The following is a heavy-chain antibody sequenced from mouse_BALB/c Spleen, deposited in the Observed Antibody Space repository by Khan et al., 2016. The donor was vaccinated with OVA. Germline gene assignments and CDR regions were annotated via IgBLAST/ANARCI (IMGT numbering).Heavy chain of an antibody. J-gene: IGHJ2*01. V-gene: IGHV1S136*01. CDR1: GYTFTSYV. CDR3: ARRVLYYFDY. Sequence: IQLVQSGPELVKPGASVKMSCKASGYTFTSYVIHWVKQKPGQGLEWIGYIYPYNDDTRYSEKFKGKATLTSDKSSSTAYMELSSLTSEDSAVYYCARRVLYYFDYWGQGTTLTVSS. CDR2: IYPYNDDT.